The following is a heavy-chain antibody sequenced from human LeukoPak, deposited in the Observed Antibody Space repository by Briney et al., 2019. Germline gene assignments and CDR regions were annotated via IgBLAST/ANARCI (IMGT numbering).Heavy chain of an antibody. D-gene: IGHD6-13*01. V-gene: IGHV3-30*18. J-gene: IGHJ4*02. CDR3: AKLYSSSSRGGYY. Sequence: GGSLRLSCAASGFTFSSYGMHWVRQAPGKGLEWVAVISYDGSNRYYADSVKGRFTISRDNSKNTLYLQMNSLRAEDTAVYYCAKLYSSSSRGGYYWGQGTLVTVSS. CDR1: GFTFSSYG. CDR2: ISYDGSNR.